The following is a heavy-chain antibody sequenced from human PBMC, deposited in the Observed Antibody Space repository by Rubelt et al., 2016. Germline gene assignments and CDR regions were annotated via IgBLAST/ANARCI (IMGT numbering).Heavy chain of an antibody. V-gene: IGHV4-59*01. CDR2: YYSGST. J-gene: IGHJ3*02. CDR3: ARDAALEYCSSTSCSYDAFDI. D-gene: IGHD2-2*01. Sequence: YYSGSTNYNPSLKSRVTISVDTSKNQFSLKLSSVTAADTAVYYCARDAALEYCSSTSCSYDAFDIWGQGTTVTVSS.